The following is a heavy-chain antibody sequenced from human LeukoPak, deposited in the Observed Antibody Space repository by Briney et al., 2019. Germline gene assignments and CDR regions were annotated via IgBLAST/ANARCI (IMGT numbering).Heavy chain of an antibody. D-gene: IGHD3-10*01. CDR2: MNPNSGNT. CDR3: ARGGFGLLWFGESYFDY. Sequence: ASVKVSCKASGYTFTSYDINWVRQATGQGLEWMGWMNPNSGNTGYAQKFQGRVTMTRNTSISTAYMGLSSLRSEDTAVYYCARGGFGLLWFGESYFDYWGQGTLVTVSS. J-gene: IGHJ4*02. V-gene: IGHV1-8*01. CDR1: GYTFTSYD.